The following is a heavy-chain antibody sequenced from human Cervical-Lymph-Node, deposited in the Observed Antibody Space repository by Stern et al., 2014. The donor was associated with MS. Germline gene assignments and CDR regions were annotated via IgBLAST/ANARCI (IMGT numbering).Heavy chain of an antibody. D-gene: IGHD5-12*01. V-gene: IGHV1-69*01. CDR2: IIPNFGTA. CDR1: GGPFSSYS. J-gene: IGHJ3*01. Sequence: VQLVESGAEVKKPGSSVKVSCKASGGPFSSYSISWVRQAPGQGLEWMGWIIPNFGTANSAQKFQGRVTMTREGFTSTAYMVLSSLRSEDPAVYYCAAESGYDSAPNGMVAFDFWGQGTMVTVSS. CDR3: AAESGYDSAPNGMVAFDF.